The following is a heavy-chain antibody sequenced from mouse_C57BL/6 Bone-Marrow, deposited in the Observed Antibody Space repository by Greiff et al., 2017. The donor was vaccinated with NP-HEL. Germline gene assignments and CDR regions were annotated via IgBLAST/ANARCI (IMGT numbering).Heavy chain of an antibody. CDR3: ARRTTVVATNYAMDY. J-gene: IGHJ4*01. CDR1: GYAFTNYL. Sequence: QVQLQQSGAELVRPGTSVKVSCKASGYAFTNYLIEWVKQRPGQGLEWIGVINPGSGGTNYNEKFKGKATLTADKSSSTAYMQLSSLTSEDSAVYFCARRTTVVATNYAMDYWGQGTSVTVSS. V-gene: IGHV1-54*01. CDR2: INPGSGGT. D-gene: IGHD1-1*01.